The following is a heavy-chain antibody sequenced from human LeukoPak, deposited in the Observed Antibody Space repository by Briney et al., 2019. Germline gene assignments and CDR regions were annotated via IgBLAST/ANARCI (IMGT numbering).Heavy chain of an antibody. CDR1: GGAFSTYT. CDR2: VIALLGTP. J-gene: IGHJ4*02. V-gene: IGHV1-69*05. CDR3: ARAMGSGSLDG. Sequence: SLKLSCTASGGAFSTYTMSWVRQAPGQGLEWMAAVIALLGTPYYADTVQDRFTISTDESTNTPYMQINSLRSEDTAFYYCARAMGSGSLDGWGQGTLVIVSS. D-gene: IGHD1-1*01.